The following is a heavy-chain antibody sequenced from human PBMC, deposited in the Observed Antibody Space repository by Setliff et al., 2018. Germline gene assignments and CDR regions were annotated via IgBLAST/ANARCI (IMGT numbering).Heavy chain of an antibody. V-gene: IGHV4-39*01. CDR1: GGSISSSSYY. CDR3: ARGYSGYDYLKPFDY. Sequence: SETLSLTCTVFGGSISSSSYYWGWIRQPPGKGLEWIGSIYYSGSTYYNPSLKSRVTISVDTSKNQFSLKLSSVTAADTAVYYCARGYSGYDYLKPFDYWGQGTLVTVSS. J-gene: IGHJ4*02. CDR2: IYYSGST. D-gene: IGHD5-12*01.